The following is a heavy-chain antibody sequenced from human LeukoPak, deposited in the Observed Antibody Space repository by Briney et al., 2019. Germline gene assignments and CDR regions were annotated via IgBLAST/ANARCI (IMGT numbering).Heavy chain of an antibody. V-gene: IGHV3-23*01. J-gene: IGHJ4*02. D-gene: IGHD1-26*01. CDR1: GFTFSSYA. Sequence: AGGSLRLSCAASGFTFSSYAMSWVRQAPGKGLEWVSAISGSGGSTYYADSVKGRFTISRDNAKNSLYLQMNSLRAEDTAVYYCASGSYSPADDYWGQGTLVTVSS. CDR3: ASGSYSPADDY. CDR2: ISGSGGST.